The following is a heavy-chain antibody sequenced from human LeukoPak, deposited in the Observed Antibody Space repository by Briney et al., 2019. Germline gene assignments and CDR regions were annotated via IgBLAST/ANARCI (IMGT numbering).Heavy chain of an antibody. Sequence: ASVKVSCKASGYTFTSYYMHWVRQAPGQGLEWMGIIDPSGGSTSYAQKFQGRVTMTRDTSTSTVYMELSSLRSEDTAVYYCARARYKAPVADAYFDCWGQGTLVTVSS. D-gene: IGHD1-14*01. J-gene: IGHJ4*02. CDR2: IDPSGGST. CDR1: GYTFTSYY. CDR3: ARARYKAPVADAYFDC. V-gene: IGHV1-46*01.